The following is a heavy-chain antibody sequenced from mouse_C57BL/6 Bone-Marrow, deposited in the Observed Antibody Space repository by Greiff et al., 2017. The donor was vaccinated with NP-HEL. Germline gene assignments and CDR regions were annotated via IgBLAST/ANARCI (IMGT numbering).Heavy chain of an antibody. CDR2: FHPYNDDT. V-gene: IGHV1-47*01. CDR1: GYTFTTYP. J-gene: IGHJ3*01. D-gene: IGHD2-1*01. CDR3: ARRDFYGNYVAY. Sequence: VKLQESGAELVKPGASVKMSCKASGYTFTTYPIEWMKQNHGKSLEWIGNFHPYNDDTKYNEKFKGKATLTVEKSSSTVYLELSRLTSDDSAVYYCARRDFYGNYVAYWGQGTLVTVSA.